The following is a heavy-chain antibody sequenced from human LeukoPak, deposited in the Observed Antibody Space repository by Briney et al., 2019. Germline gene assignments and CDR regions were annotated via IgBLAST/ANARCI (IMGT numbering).Heavy chain of an antibody. Sequence: ASVKVSCTASGFTFTSYGFSWVRQAPGQGLEWMGWISAFNGNTNYAQKVQGRVTMTTDTSTSAAYMELRSLRSDDTAVYYCAREAAGQANRDFFDYWGQGTLVTVSS. CDR2: ISAFNGNT. CDR3: AREAAGQANRDFFDY. D-gene: IGHD1-14*01. J-gene: IGHJ4*02. CDR1: GFTFTSYG. V-gene: IGHV1-18*01.